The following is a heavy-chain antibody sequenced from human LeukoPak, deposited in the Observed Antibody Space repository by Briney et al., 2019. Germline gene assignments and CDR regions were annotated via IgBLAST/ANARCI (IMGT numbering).Heavy chain of an antibody. CDR1: GYTFSAYH. J-gene: IGHJ5*02. CDR3: ARGDKKENLSGPSGYFDP. Sequence: ASVKVSCKASGYTFSAYHIQWVRQAPGQALEWMGWINPNSGGTNFAPKFHGRVSMTRDTSLNTAYMELSSLRSDDTAVYYCARGDKKENLSGPSGYFDPWGQGSLVTVSS. D-gene: IGHD3-10*01. V-gene: IGHV1-2*02. CDR2: INPNSGGT.